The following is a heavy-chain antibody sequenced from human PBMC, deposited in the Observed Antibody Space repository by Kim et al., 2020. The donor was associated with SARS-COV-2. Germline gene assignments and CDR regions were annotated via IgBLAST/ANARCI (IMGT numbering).Heavy chain of an antibody. D-gene: IGHD2-15*01. CDR3: AGDGHDIVVIAGYYYYYGMDV. J-gene: IGHJ6*02. CDR1: GYTFTSYG. Sequence: ASVKVSCKASGYTFTSYGISWVRQAPGQGLEWMGWISAYNGNTNYAQKLQGRVTMTTDTSTSTAYMELRSLRSDDTAVYYCAGDGHDIVVIAGYYYYYGMDVWGQGTTVTVSS. V-gene: IGHV1-18*01. CDR2: ISAYNGNT.